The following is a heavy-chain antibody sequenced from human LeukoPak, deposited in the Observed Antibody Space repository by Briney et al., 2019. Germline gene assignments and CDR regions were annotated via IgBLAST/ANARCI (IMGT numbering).Heavy chain of an antibody. D-gene: IGHD6-19*01. CDR2: ISWNSDRI. V-gene: IGHV3-9*01. CDR3: AKAAGYSSGWYDY. Sequence: PGGSLRLSCAASGFTFDDYAMHWVRQAPGQGLEWVSGISWNSDRIDYADSVKGRFTISRDNAKKSLYLQMNSLRVEDTAFYYCAKAAGYSSGWYDYWGQGTLVTVSS. J-gene: IGHJ4*02. CDR1: GFTFDDYA.